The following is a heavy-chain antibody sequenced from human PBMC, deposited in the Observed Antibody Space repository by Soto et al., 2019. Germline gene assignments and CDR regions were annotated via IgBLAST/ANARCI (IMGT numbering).Heavy chain of an antibody. J-gene: IGHJ4*02. V-gene: IGHV4-59*01. CDR3: ARHYSSSWYYFDY. CDR1: GGSISSYY. Sequence: QVQLQESGPGLVKPSETLSLTCTVSGGSISSYYWSWIRQPPEKGLEWIGYIYYSGSTNYNPSLKSRVTISIDTSKNQFSLKLSSVTAADTAVSYCARHYSSSWYYFDYWGQGTLVTVSS. CDR2: IYYSGST. D-gene: IGHD6-13*01.